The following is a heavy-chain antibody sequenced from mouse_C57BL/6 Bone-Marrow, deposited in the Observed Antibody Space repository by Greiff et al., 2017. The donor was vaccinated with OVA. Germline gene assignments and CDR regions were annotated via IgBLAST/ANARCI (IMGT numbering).Heavy chain of an antibody. D-gene: IGHD2-4*01. CDR1: GYTFTDYY. CDR2: INPNNGGT. J-gene: IGHJ3*01. CDR3: ARSRPIYYDYDSAY. Sequence: EVQLQQSGPELVKPGASVKISCKASGYTFTDYYMNWVKQSHGKSLEWIGDINPNNGGTSYNQKFKGKATLTVDKSSSTAYMELRSLTSEDSAVYYCARSRPIYYDYDSAYWGQGTLVTVSA. V-gene: IGHV1-26*01.